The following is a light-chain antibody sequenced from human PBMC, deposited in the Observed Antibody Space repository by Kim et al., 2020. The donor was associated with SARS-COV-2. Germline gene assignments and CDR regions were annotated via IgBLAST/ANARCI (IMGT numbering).Light chain of an antibody. Sequence: RGSIACTESSSNIEAGYDVHWYQQLPGTAPKLLIYGNSSRPSGVPDRFSGSKSGTSASLAITGLQAEDEADYYCQSYDSSLSGVVFGGGTQLTVL. CDR3: QSYDSSLSGVV. CDR2: GNS. J-gene: IGLJ2*01. CDR1: SSNIEAGYD. V-gene: IGLV1-40*01.